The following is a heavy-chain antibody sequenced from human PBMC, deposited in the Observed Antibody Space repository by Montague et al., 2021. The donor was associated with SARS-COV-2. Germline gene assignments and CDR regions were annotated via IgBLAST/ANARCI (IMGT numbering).Heavy chain of an antibody. CDR2: IYHGGST. CDR3: ARLRRPDGYSYWFGP. D-gene: IGHD5-24*01. Sequence: SETLSLTCAASGGSISSYYWSWIRQPPGKGLEWIGDIYHGGSTNYSPSLKSRVIMSADTSNNQFSLRLTSVTAADTAVYYCARLRRPDGYSYWFGPWGQGTLVTVSS. CDR1: GGSISSYY. V-gene: IGHV4-59*08. J-gene: IGHJ5*02.